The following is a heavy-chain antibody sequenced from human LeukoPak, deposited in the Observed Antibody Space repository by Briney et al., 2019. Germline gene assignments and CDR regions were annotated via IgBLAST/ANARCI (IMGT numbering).Heavy chain of an antibody. CDR2: INHSGST. CDR3: ARGRGDYAFDI. V-gene: IGHV4-34*01. CDR1: GGSISGYY. Sequence: PSETLSLTCTVSGGSISGYYWSWIRQPPGKGLEWIGEINHSGSTNYNPSLKSRVTISVDTSKNQFSLKLSSVTAADTAVYYCARGRGDYAFDIWGQGTMVTVSS. D-gene: IGHD4-17*01. J-gene: IGHJ3*02.